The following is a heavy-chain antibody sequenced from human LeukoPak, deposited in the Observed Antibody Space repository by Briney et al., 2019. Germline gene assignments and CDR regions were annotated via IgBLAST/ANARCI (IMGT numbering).Heavy chain of an antibody. CDR2: IYYSGST. Sequence: SETLSLTCTVSGGSISSSSYYGGWIRQPPGKGLEWIGSIYYSGSTYYNPSLKSRVTISVDTSKNQFSLKLSSVTAADTAVYYCARPYLEYYGSGSYGGTWFDPWGQGTLVTVSS. CDR3: ARPYLEYYGSGSYGGTWFDP. V-gene: IGHV4-39*01. J-gene: IGHJ5*02. CDR1: GGSISSSSYY. D-gene: IGHD3-10*01.